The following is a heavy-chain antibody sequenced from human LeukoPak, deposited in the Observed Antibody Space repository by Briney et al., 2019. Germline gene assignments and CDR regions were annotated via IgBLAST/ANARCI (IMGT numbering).Heavy chain of an antibody. CDR3: ARARRGSNTYYYGMDV. J-gene: IGHJ6*04. D-gene: IGHD2-15*01. CDR1: GGSISSGGYS. CDR2: IYHSGST. Sequence: SETLSLTCAVSGGSISSGGYSRSWIRQPPGKGLEWIGYIYHSGSTYYNPSLKSRVTISVDRSKNQFSLKLSSVTAADTAVYYCARARRGSNTYYYGMDVWGKGTTVTVSS. V-gene: IGHV4-30-2*01.